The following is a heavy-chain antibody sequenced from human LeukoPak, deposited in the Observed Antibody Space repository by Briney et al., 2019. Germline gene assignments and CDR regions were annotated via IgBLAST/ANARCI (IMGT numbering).Heavy chain of an antibody. CDR1: GFFFSNYG. J-gene: IGHJ5*02. CDR3: VRSDWFDN. CDR2: VNSDGRFT. V-gene: IGHV3-74*03. Sequence: GGSLRLSCAASGFFFSNYGMHWVRQAPGKGLVWVSRVNSDGRFTKYADSVKGRFTISRDNAKNTLYLQMNSLRAEDTAMYYCVRSDWFDNWGQGTLVTASS.